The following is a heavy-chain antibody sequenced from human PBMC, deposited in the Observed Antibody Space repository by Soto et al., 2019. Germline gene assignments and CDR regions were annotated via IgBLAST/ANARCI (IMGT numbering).Heavy chain of an antibody. CDR3: ARDPYYYDSSGPTKPYYYYGMDV. V-gene: IGHV1-69*13. J-gene: IGHJ6*02. CDR1: GGTFSSYA. Sequence: SVKVSCKASGGTFSSYAISWVRQAPGQVLEWMGGIIPIFGTANYAQKFQGRVTITADESTSTAYMELSSLRSEDTAVYYCARDPYYYDSSGPTKPYYYYGMDVWGQGTTVTVSS. CDR2: IIPIFGTA. D-gene: IGHD3-22*01.